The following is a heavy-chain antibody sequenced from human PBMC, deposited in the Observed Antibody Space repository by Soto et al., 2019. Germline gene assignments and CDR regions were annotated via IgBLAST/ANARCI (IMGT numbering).Heavy chain of an antibody. CDR2: IDYSGST. J-gene: IGHJ4*02. Sequence: QVQLQESGPGLLKPSETLSLTCSVSGDSMTGANWGWFRQSPEKGLEWIGYIDYSGSTNYNPSLRSRSTRTIDTSSNQFSLNLASVTAADAAVYYCTRARYGDHFDSWGQGTLVTVSS. CDR3: TRARYGDHFDS. CDR1: GDSMTGAN. D-gene: IGHD4-17*01. V-gene: IGHV4-59*01.